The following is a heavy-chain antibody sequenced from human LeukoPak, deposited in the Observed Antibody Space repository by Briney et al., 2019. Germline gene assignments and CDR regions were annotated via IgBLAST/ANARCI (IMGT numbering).Heavy chain of an antibody. CDR3: ARDNGNYVDY. Sequence: GGSLRLSCAASGFTFSSYSMNWVRQAPGKGLEWVSSISSSSSYIYYADSVKGRFTISRDNSKNTLYLQMNSLRAEDTAVYYCARDNGNYVDYWGQGTLVTVSS. D-gene: IGHD3-16*02. CDR2: ISSSSSYI. CDR1: GFTFSSYS. V-gene: IGHV3-21*01. J-gene: IGHJ4*02.